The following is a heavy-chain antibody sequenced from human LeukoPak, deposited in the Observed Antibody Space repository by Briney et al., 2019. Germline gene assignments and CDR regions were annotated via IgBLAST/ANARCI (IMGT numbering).Heavy chain of an antibody. D-gene: IGHD3-22*01. CDR2: ISGPGGST. V-gene: IGHV3-23*01. CDR1: GFTFSSYA. CDR3: AKDSYYDSSGYYDY. J-gene: IGHJ4*02. Sequence: PGGSLRLSCAASGFTFSSYAMSWVRQAPGKGLEWVSAISGPGGSTYYADSVKGRFTISRDNSKNTLYLQMNSLRAEDTAVYYCAKDSYYDSSGYYDYWGQGTLVTVSS.